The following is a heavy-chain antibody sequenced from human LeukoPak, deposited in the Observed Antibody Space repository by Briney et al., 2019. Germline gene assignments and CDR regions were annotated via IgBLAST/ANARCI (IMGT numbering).Heavy chain of an antibody. J-gene: IGHJ5*02. V-gene: IGHV1-69*04. D-gene: IGHD4-17*01. Sequence: ASVKVSCKASGGTFSSYAISWVRQAPGQGLEWMGRIIPIFGIANYAQKFQGRVTITADKSTSTAYMELSSLRSEDTAVYYCAREHNYGDSGWFDPWGQGTLVTVSS. CDR3: AREHNYGDSGWFDP. CDR2: IIPIFGIA. CDR1: GGTFSSYA.